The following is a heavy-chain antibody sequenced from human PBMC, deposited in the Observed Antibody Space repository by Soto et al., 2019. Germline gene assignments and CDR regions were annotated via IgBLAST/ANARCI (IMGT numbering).Heavy chain of an antibody. CDR2: IYPRGST. Sequence: LVTLPGPYNVAGFYIDSVCDRGWIRPTPGKGVEWIGSIYPRGSTYYNPYLKSRVTISVDTSKNQFSLKLSSVTAADTAVYYCARWYLDWLSEYYFDYRGQGPLVTL. D-gene: IGHD3-9*01. J-gene: IGHJ4*02. V-gene: IGHV4-38-2*02. CDR1: GFYIDSVCD. CDR3: ARWYLDWLSEYYFDY.